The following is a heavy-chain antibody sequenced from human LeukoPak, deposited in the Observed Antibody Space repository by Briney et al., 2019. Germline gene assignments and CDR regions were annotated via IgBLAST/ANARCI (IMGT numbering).Heavy chain of an antibody. CDR1: GFTFSIYE. CDR2: ISSSGSTI. D-gene: IGHD5-18*01. J-gene: IGHJ4*02. Sequence: PGGSLRLSCSASGFTFSIYEMNWVRQAPGKGLEWVSYISSSGSTIYYADSVKGRFTISRDNAKNSLYLQMNSLRGEDTAIYYCARDGDSYGYGIGYWGQGTLVTVSP. V-gene: IGHV3-48*03. CDR3: ARDGDSYGYGIGY.